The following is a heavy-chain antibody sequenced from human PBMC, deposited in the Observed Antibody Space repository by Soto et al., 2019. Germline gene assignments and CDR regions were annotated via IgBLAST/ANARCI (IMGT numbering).Heavy chain of an antibody. CDR2: IYYNGNT. CDR1: GGSISNHY. Sequence: QVQLQESGPGLVKPSETLSLTCTVSGGSISNHYWSWIRQPPGKGLEWIGYIYYNGNTNYNPPLKSRVCMSVDTSKNQISLKLSSVTAADTAVYYCTRANWYSEYWGQGTLVTVSS. J-gene: IGHJ4*02. CDR3: TRANWYSEY. V-gene: IGHV4-59*11. D-gene: IGHD7-27*01.